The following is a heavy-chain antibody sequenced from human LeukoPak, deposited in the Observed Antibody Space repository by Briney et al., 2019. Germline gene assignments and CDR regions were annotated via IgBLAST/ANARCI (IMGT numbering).Heavy chain of an antibody. CDR2: ISNSGRTM. CDR3: AKALPVMSRVLSEAYFDY. D-gene: IGHD3-16*01. V-gene: IGHV3-11*01. CDR1: GFTFTDYY. J-gene: IGHJ4*02. Sequence: GGSLRLSCAASGFTFTDYYMSWIRQAPGKGLQWLSYISNSGRTMYYADSVEGRVTVSRDNANNSLSLQMNSLRVEDTAVYYCAKALPVMSRVLSEAYFDYWGQGTLVTVSS.